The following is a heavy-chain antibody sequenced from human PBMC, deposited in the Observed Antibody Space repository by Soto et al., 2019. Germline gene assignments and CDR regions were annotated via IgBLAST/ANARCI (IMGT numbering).Heavy chain of an antibody. Sequence: SETLSLTCTVSGGSISSGGYYWSWIRQHPGKGLEWIGYIYYSGSTYYNPSLKSRVTISVDTSKNQFSLKLSSVTAADTAVYYCAMVDSRSWIDPWGQGTLVTVSS. CDR3: AMVDSRSWIDP. V-gene: IGHV4-31*03. CDR1: GGSISSGGYY. CDR2: IYYSGST. D-gene: IGHD6-13*01. J-gene: IGHJ5*02.